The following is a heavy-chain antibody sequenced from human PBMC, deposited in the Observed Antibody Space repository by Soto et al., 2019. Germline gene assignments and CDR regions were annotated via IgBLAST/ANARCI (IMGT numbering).Heavy chain of an antibody. CDR3: ARGGFFYYGSGSHRRFDY. CDR2: INPSGGST. D-gene: IGHD3-10*01. J-gene: IGHJ4*02. Sequence: ASVKVSCKASGYTFTIYYMHGVLQSPLQGREWMGIINPSGGSTSYAQKFQGRVTMTRDTSTSTVYMELSSLRSEDTAVYYCARGGFFYYGSGSHRRFDYWGQGTLVTVS. V-gene: IGHV1-46*01. CDR1: GYTFTIYY.